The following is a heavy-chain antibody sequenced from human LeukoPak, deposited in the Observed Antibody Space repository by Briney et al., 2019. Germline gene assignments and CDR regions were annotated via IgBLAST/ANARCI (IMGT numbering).Heavy chain of an antibody. CDR3: ARDRGGRTGLDD. D-gene: IGHD2-15*01. V-gene: IGHV3-74*01. CDR2: INSDGSIT. J-gene: IGHJ4*02. CDR1: GFTFSGYW. Sequence: PGGSLRLSCAASGFTFSGYWMHWVRQAPGKGLVWVSRINSDGSITTYADSVKGRFTISRDNAENSLYLQMNSLRAEDTAVYYCARDRGGRTGLDDWGQGTLVTVSS.